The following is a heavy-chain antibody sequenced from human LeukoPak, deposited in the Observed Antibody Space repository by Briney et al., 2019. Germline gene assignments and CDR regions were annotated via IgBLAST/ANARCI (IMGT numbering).Heavy chain of an antibody. V-gene: IGHV3-74*01. CDR2: INSDGSTT. CDR3: ARALDGSGSRSFEY. Sequence: PGGSLRLSCAASGFTFSSYWMHWVRQAPGKGLLWVSRINSDGSTTGYADSVKGRFTISRDNAKDTLYLQMSSLRAEDTAVYYCARALDGSGSRSFEYWGQGTLVTVSS. J-gene: IGHJ4*02. D-gene: IGHD3-10*01. CDR1: GFTFSSYW.